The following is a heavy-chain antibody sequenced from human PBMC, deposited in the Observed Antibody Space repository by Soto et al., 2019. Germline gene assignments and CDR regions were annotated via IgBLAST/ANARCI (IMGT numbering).Heavy chain of an antibody. Sequence: EVQLVESGGVVVQPGGSLRLSCAASGFTFDDYTMHWVRQAPGKGLEWVSLISWDGGSTYYADSVKGRFTISRDNSKNSLYLQMNSPRTEDTALYYCAKIGASITIFGYFDYWGQGTLVTVSS. CDR3: AKIGASITIFGYFDY. V-gene: IGHV3-43*01. CDR2: ISWDGGST. J-gene: IGHJ4*02. D-gene: IGHD3-3*01. CDR1: GFTFDDYT.